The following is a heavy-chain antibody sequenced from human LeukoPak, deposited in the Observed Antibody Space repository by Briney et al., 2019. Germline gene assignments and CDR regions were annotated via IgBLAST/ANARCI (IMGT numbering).Heavy chain of an antibody. V-gene: IGHV3-7*01. CDR3: ARAYSTYHMDV. D-gene: IGHD4-11*01. Sequence: GESLRLSRAASGFTFTTYWMSWVRQLPGKGLEWVANINQDGTEKYYVDSVKGRFTISRDNAKNSLDLQMNSLRAEDTAVYYCARAYSTYHMDVWGKGTTVTVSS. CDR2: INQDGTEK. J-gene: IGHJ6*03. CDR1: GFTFTTYW.